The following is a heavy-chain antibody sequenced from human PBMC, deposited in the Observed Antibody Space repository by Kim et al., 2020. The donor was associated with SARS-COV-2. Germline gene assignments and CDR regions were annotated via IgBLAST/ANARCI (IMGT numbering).Heavy chain of an antibody. D-gene: IGHD6-13*01. J-gene: IGHJ3*02. CDR2: IYTSGST. CDR1: GGSISSYY. Sequence: SETLSLTCTVSGGSISSYYWSWIRQPAGKGLEWIGRIYTSGSTNYNPSLKSRVTMSVDTSKNQFSLKLSSVTAADTAVYYCARDSSSSWYSEAFDIWGQGTMVTVSS. CDR3: ARDSSSSWYSEAFDI. V-gene: IGHV4-4*07.